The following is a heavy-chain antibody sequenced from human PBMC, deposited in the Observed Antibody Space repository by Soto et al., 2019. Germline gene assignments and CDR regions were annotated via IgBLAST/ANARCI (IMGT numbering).Heavy chain of an antibody. CDR3: VKSLGFCSSSRCSRDYYYYYGMDV. D-gene: IGHD2-2*01. J-gene: IGHJ6*02. CDR1: GFTFSSYG. CDR2: ISYDGGTK. V-gene: IGHV3-30*18. Sequence: AGGSRRLSGAAAGFTFSSYGMHWVRQAPGKGLEWVTLISYDGGTKYYADSVQGRFSISRDNSRNTLYLQMNSLRPEDAAVYYCVKSLGFCSSSRCSRDYYYYYGMDVWGQGTTVTVSS.